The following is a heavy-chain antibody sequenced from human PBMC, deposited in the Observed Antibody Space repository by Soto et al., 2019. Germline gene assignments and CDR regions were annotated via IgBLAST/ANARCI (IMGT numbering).Heavy chain of an antibody. CDR2: INWNGGST. J-gene: IGHJ4*02. CDR3: ARERGYSSSSLFDY. D-gene: IGHD6-6*01. V-gene: IGHV3-20*04. Sequence: GGSLRLSCAASGFTFGDYGMSWVRQAPGKGLEWVSGINWNGGSTGYADSVKGRFTISRDNAKNSLYLQMNSLRAEDTALYYCARERGYSSSSLFDYWGQGTLVTVSS. CDR1: GFTFGDYG.